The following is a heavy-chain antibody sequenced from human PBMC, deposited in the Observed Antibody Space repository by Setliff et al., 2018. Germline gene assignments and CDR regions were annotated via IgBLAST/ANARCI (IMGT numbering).Heavy chain of an antibody. Sequence: GGSLRLSCAASGFTFSSYAMSWVRQAPGKGLEWVSVISGSGGSTYYADSVKGRFTISRDNAKNSLYLQMNSLRAEDTAVYYCARDRPGAIFGVVTPFDYWGQGTLVTVSS. D-gene: IGHD3-3*01. CDR1: GFTFSSYA. CDR2: ISGSGGST. CDR3: ARDRPGAIFGVVTPFDY. J-gene: IGHJ4*02. V-gene: IGHV3-23*01.